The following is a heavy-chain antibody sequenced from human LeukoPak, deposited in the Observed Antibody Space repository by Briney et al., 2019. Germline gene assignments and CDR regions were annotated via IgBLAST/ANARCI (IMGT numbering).Heavy chain of an antibody. V-gene: IGHV1-2*04. D-gene: IGHD2-15*01. CDR3: ARDWSPGGSKNAFDI. Sequence: ASVKVSCKASGGTFSSYAISWVRQAPGQGLEWMGWINPNNGGTNYAQKFQGWVTMTRDTSISTAYMELSRLTSDDTAVYYCARDWSPGGSKNAFDIWGQGTMVTVSS. CDR2: INPNNGGT. J-gene: IGHJ3*02. CDR1: GGTFSSYA.